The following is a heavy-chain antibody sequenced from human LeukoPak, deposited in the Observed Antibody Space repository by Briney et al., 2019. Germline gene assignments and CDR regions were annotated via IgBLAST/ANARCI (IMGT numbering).Heavy chain of an antibody. J-gene: IGHJ3*02. V-gene: IGHV1-2*02. D-gene: IGHD2-15*01. CDR3: ASGRAYCSRATCPSSDDAFDI. Sequence: GASLKVSCKASGYTCTGYYMHWVGHAPGQGLEWIEGSKPESGGANYAQKFQGRVTMTRDTSISTAYMELSRLSSEDTAVYYCASGRAYCSRATCPSSDDAFDIWGQGPMVTVYS. CDR2: SKPESGGA. CDR1: GYTCTGYY.